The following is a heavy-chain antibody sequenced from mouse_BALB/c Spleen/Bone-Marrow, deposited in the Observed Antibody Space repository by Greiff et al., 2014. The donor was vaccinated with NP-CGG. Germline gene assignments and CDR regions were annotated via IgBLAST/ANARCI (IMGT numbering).Heavy chain of an antibody. D-gene: IGHD2-4*01. V-gene: IGHV3-2*02. J-gene: IGHJ2*01. CDR2: ISYSGST. Sequence: EVNLVESGPGLVKPSQSLSLACTVTGYSITSDYAWNWIRQFPGNKLEWMGYISYSGSTSYNPSLKSRISITRDTSKNQFFLQLNSVTTEDTATYYCARYDYDVGYFDYWGQGTTLTVSS. CDR3: ARYDYDVGYFDY. CDR1: GYSITSDYA.